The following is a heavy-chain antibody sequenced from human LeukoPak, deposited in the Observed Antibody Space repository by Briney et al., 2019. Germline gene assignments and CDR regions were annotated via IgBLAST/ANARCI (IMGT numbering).Heavy chain of an antibody. J-gene: IGHJ4*02. V-gene: IGHV4-59*01. CDR3: ASRKLGNDY. Sequence: GSLRLSCGASGFTFSTYTMNWVRQAPGKGLEWIGYIYYTGTTSYNPSLRSRVTMSADTSKNQFSLKLSSVTAADTAVYYCASRKLGNDYWGQGTLVTVSS. CDR2: IYYTGTT. D-gene: IGHD7-27*01. CDR1: GFTFSTYT.